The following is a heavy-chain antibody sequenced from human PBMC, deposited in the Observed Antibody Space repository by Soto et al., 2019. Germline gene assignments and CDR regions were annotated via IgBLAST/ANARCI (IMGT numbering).Heavy chain of an antibody. Sequence: ASVKVSCNASGYTFTSYGISWVRPAPGQGLEWMGWISAYNGNTNYAQKLQGRVTMTTDTSTSTAYMELRSLRSDDTAVYYCARGSNPYYYGSGSYYSHYYYYVMDVWGQGTTFTVSS. CDR1: GYTFTSYG. V-gene: IGHV1-18*01. J-gene: IGHJ6*02. CDR3: ARGSNPYYYGSGSYYSHYYYYVMDV. D-gene: IGHD3-10*01. CDR2: ISAYNGNT.